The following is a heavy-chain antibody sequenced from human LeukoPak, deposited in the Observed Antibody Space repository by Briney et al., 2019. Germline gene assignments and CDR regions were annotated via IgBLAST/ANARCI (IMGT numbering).Heavy chain of an antibody. Sequence: ASVKVSCKVSGYTLTELSMHWVRQAPGKGLEWMEGFDPEDGETIYAQKFQGRVTMTEDTSTDTAYMELRSLRSDDTAVYYCVIDRSYSSGWYPRGYFDYWGQGTLVTVSS. CDR3: VIDRSYSSGWYPRGYFDY. CDR2: FDPEDGET. CDR1: GYTLTELS. D-gene: IGHD6-19*01. J-gene: IGHJ4*02. V-gene: IGHV1-24*01.